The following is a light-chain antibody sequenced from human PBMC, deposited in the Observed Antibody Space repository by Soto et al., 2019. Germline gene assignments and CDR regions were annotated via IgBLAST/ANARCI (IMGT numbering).Light chain of an antibody. V-gene: IGKV3-15*01. CDR1: QSVSDN. Sequence: EIVMTQSPATLSVSPGERATLSCRASQSVSDNLAWYQQKPGQAPRLLISVASTRANGIPASFSGSGSGTMCNLTIISLQSVDFAVYYCQQSNNWPYTFGQGTKLDMK. J-gene: IGKJ2*01. CDR2: VAS. CDR3: QQSNNWPYT.